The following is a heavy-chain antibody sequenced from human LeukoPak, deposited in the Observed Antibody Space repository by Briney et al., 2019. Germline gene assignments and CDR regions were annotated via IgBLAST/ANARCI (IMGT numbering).Heavy chain of an antibody. CDR3: ANSGSYYYYYMDV. Sequence: GGTLRLSCAASGFTFSSYGMSWVRQAPGKGLEWVSAISGSGGSTYYADSVKGRFTISRDNSKNTLYLQMNSLRAEDTAVYYCANSGSYYYYYMDVWGKGTTVTVSS. CDR1: GFTFSSYG. CDR2: ISGSGGST. J-gene: IGHJ6*03. D-gene: IGHD1-26*01. V-gene: IGHV3-23*01.